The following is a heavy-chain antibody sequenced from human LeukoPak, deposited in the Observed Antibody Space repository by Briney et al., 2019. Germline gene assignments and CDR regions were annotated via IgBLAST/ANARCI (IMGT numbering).Heavy chain of an antibody. V-gene: IGHV3-21*01. CDR2: ISSSSIHV. CDR1: GFPLSSYA. CDR3: ARNHYYVPGSSDT. Sequence: PGGSLRLSCSASGFPLSSYAMHWVRQAPGKGLEWVSSISSSSIHVNYADSVKGRFTISRDNAKNSLYLQMNSLRGEDTAVYYCARNHYYVPGSSDTWGQGTIVTVSS. J-gene: IGHJ3*01. D-gene: IGHD3-10*01.